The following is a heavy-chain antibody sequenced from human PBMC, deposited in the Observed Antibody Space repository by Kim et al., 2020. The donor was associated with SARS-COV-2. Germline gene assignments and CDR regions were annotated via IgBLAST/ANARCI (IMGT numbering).Heavy chain of an antibody. Sequence: GGSLRLSCAASGFTFSSYAMHWVRQAPGKGLEWVAVISYDGSNKYYADSVKGRFTISRDNSKNTLYLQMNSLRAEDTAVYYCARDRGYYDSSGYYYSLLDYWGQGTLVTVSS. CDR3: ARDRGYYDSSGYYYSLLDY. V-gene: IGHV3-30*04. CDR2: ISYDGSNK. D-gene: IGHD3-22*01. J-gene: IGHJ4*02. CDR1: GFTFSSYA.